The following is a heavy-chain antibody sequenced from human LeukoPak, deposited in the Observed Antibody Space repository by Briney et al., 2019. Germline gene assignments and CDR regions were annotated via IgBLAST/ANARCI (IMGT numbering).Heavy chain of an antibody. D-gene: IGHD1-1*01. Sequence: SETLSLTCAVYGGSFSGYYWSWIRQPPGKGLEWIGEINHSGSTNYNPSLKSRVTISVDTSKNQFSLKLSSVTAADTAVYYCARAILLDDAFDIWGQGTMVTVSS. J-gene: IGHJ3*02. CDR1: GGSFSGYY. V-gene: IGHV4-34*01. CDR3: ARAILLDDAFDI. CDR2: INHSGST.